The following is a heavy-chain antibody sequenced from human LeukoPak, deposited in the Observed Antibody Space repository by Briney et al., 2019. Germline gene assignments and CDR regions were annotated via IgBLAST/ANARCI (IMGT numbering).Heavy chain of an antibody. D-gene: IGHD2-2*01. Sequence: PGGSLRLSCAASGFTFSSYWMHWVRQAPGKGLVWVSRINSDGSSTSYADSVKGRFTISRDNATNTLDLQMNSLRAEDTAVYYCARVYCSSTSCYSDFDYWGQGTLVTVSS. J-gene: IGHJ4*02. V-gene: IGHV3-74*01. CDR1: GFTFSSYW. CDR2: INSDGSST. CDR3: ARVYCSSTSCYSDFDY.